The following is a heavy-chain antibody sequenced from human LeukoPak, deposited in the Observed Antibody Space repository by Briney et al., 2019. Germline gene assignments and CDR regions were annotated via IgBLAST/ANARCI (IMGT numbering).Heavy chain of an antibody. D-gene: IGHD3-22*01. Sequence: ASVKVSCKASGYNFMTYTMYWVRQAPGQSLEWLGWINGGKDDTKYSQKFEDRVTFTKDTSASTAYMELSRLRYEDTAVYYCARDRIISHYDNSRTFYAPDAYDLWGQGTVVTVS. CDR1: GYNFMTYT. CDR2: INGGKDDT. J-gene: IGHJ3*01. CDR3: ARDRIISHYDNSRTFYAPDAYDL. V-gene: IGHV1-3*01.